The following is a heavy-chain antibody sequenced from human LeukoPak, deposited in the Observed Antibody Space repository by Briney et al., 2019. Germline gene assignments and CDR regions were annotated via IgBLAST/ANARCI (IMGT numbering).Heavy chain of an antibody. Sequence: SETLSLTCAVYGGSFSGYYWSWIRQPPGKGLEWIGEINHSGSTNYNPSLKSRVTISVDTSNNQFSLKLSSVTAADTAVYYCARGYSSGWVYFDNWGQGTLVTVSS. CDR1: GGSFSGYY. J-gene: IGHJ4*02. D-gene: IGHD6-19*01. CDR2: INHSGST. V-gene: IGHV4-34*01. CDR3: ARGYSSGWVYFDN.